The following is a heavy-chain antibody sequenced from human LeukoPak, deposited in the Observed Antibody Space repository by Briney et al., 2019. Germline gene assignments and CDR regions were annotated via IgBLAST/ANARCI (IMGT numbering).Heavy chain of an antibody. CDR1: GFTFSSYW. CDR2: INSDGSTT. CDR3: AKSSSSSWYRGYFDY. V-gene: IGHV3-74*01. D-gene: IGHD6-13*01. Sequence: GGSLRLSCAASGFTFSSYWMHWVRQAPGKGLVWVSRINSDGSTTYYADSVKGRFTISRDNSKNTLYLQMNSLRAEDTAVYYCAKSSSSSWYRGYFDYWGQGTLVTVSS. J-gene: IGHJ4*02.